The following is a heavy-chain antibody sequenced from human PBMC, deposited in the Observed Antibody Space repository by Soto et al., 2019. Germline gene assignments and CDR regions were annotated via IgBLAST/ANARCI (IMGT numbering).Heavy chain of an antibody. Sequence: QVQLQESGPGLVKPSQTLSLTCTVSGGSISSGDYYWSWIRQPPGKGLEWIGYIYYSGSTYYNPSRKRRVXTXVXXSKNQFSLTLSSVTAADTAVYYCARERPDGSRLDPWGQGTLVTVSS. D-gene: IGHD6-13*01. V-gene: IGHV4-30-4*01. CDR2: IYYSGST. CDR1: GGSISSGDYY. CDR3: ARERPDGSRLDP. J-gene: IGHJ5*02.